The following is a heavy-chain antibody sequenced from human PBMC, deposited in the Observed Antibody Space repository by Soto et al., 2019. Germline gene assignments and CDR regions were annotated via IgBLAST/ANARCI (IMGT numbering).Heavy chain of an antibody. CDR1: GHSSTHNG. CDR3: ATDDVDRVRFDF. J-gene: IGHJ4*02. V-gene: IGHV1-18*01. Sequence: GASVKVSCKASGHSSTHNGISWVRRAPGQGLEWMGWININRGDVNHAPKYQGRVTLTTDTSTTTAYMELRSHILVDTAVYFCATDDVDRVRFDFWGQGTRSTVS. D-gene: IGHD5-12*01. CDR2: ININRGDV.